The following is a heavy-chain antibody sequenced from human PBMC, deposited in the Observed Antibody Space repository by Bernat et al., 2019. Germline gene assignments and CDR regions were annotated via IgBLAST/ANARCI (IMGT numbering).Heavy chain of an antibody. CDR3: ARDRRYEIMITFGGPKRYFDY. J-gene: IGHJ4*02. CDR2: IWYDGSNK. V-gene: IGHV3-33*01. D-gene: IGHD3-16*01. Sequence: QVQLVESGGGVVQPGRSLRLSCAASGFTFSSYGMHWVHQAPGKGLEWVAVIWYDGSNKYYADSVKGRFTISRDNSKNTLYLQMNSLRAEDTAVYYCARDRRYEIMITFGGPKRYFDYWGQGTLVTVSS. CDR1: GFTFSSYG.